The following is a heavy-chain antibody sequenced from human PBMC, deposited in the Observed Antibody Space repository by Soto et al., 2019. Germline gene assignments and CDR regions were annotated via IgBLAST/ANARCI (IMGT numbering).Heavy chain of an antibody. CDR3: ARDGVAGTSYFDY. CDR2: IWYDGSNK. Sequence: QVQLVESGGGVVQPGRSLRLSCAASGFTFSSYGMHWVRQAPGKGLEWVAVIWYDGSNKYYADSVKGRFTISRDNSKNTLYLQMSSLSAEDTAVYYCARDGVAGTSYFDYWGQGTLVTVSS. D-gene: IGHD6-19*01. CDR1: GFTFSSYG. V-gene: IGHV3-33*01. J-gene: IGHJ4*02.